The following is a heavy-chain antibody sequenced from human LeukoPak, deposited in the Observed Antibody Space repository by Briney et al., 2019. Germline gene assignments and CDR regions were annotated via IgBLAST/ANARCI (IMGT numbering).Heavy chain of an antibody. Sequence: SETPSLTCTVSGGSISSGSYYWSWIRQPAGKGLEWIGRIYTSGSTNYNPSLKSRVTISVDTSKNQFSLKLSSVTAPDTAVYYCARLTHYYDSSGYYYEGPVFDYWGQGTLVTVSS. CDR3: ARLTHYYDSSGYYYEGPVFDY. V-gene: IGHV4-61*02. J-gene: IGHJ4*02. CDR1: GGSISSGSYY. D-gene: IGHD3-22*01. CDR2: IYTSGST.